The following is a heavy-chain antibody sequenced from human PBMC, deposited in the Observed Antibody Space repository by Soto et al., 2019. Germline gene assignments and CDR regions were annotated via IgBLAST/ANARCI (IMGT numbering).Heavy chain of an antibody. CDR3: AHIVDAGLGYYFDY. D-gene: IGHD3-9*01. CDR2: IYWDDDK. Sequence: QITLKASGPTLVKPTQTLTLTCTFSGFSISSTRMAVGWIRQPPGKALEWLALIYWDDDKRYSPFLKSRLTITNDTSKNPVVFTMSNMDPVDTARYYCAHIVDAGLGYYFDYLGQGTLVTVSS. CDR1: GFSISSTRMA. V-gene: IGHV2-5*02. J-gene: IGHJ4*02.